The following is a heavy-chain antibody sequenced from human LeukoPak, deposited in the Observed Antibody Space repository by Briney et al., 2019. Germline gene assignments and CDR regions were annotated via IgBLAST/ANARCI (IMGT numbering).Heavy chain of an antibody. CDR1: GGSFSDYY. Sequence: SETLSLTCAVYGGSFSDYYWSWIRQPPGKGLEWIGSIYYSGSTYYNPSLKSRVTISVDTSKNQFSLKLSSVTAADTAVYYCASVTIFGVVIDYWGQGTLVTVSS. CDR3: ASVTIFGVVIDY. V-gene: IGHV4-34*01. CDR2: IYYSGST. D-gene: IGHD3-3*01. J-gene: IGHJ4*02.